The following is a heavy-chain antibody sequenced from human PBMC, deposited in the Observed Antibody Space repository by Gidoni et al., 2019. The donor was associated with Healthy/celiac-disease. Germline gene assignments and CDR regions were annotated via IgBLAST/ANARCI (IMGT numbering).Heavy chain of an antibody. Sequence: EVQLVESGGGLIQPGGSLRLSCAASGFTVSSNYMSWVRQAPGKGLEWVSVIYSGGSTYYADSVKGRFTISRDNSKNTLYLQMNSLRAEDTAVYYCARDPGGYFDWLYLDIWGQGTMVTVSS. J-gene: IGHJ3*02. CDR3: ARDPGGYFDWLYLDI. CDR2: IYSGGST. D-gene: IGHD3-9*01. CDR1: GFTVSSNY. V-gene: IGHV3-53*01.